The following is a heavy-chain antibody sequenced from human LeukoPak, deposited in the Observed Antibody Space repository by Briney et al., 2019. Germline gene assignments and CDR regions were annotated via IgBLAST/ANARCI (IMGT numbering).Heavy chain of an antibody. CDR1: GGSISDYY. CDR2: IYYSGSA. J-gene: IGHJ4*02. D-gene: IGHD4-17*01. V-gene: IGHV4-59*01. CDR3: ARADYGDYGAYFDY. Sequence: PSETLSLTCTVSGGSISDYYWGWIRQPPGKELEWIGYIYYSGSADYNPSLKSRVTISIDASKKQFSLRLSSVSAADTAVYYCARADYGDYGAYFDYWGQGTLVTVSS.